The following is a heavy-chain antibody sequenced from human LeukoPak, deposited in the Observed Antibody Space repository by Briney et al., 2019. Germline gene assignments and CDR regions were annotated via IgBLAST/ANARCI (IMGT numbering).Heavy chain of an antibody. V-gene: IGHV4-34*01. Sequence: SETLSLTCAVYGGSFSGYYWSWIRQPPGKGLEWIGEINHSGSTNYNPSLKSRVTISVDTSKNQFSLKLSSVTAADTAVYYCARLRKYVGATIRPRQGFDYWGQGTLVTVSS. J-gene: IGHJ4*02. CDR3: ARLRKYVGATIRPRQGFDY. D-gene: IGHD1-26*01. CDR2: INHSGST. CDR1: GGSFSGYY.